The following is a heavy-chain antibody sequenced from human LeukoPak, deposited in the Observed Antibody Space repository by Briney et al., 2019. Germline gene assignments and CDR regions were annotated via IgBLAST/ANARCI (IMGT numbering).Heavy chain of an antibody. CDR1: GGTFSSYA. D-gene: IGHD5-18*01. Sequence: SVKLSCKASGGTFSSYAISWVRQAPGQGLEWMGRIIPILGIANYAQKFQGRVTITADKSTSTAYMELSSLRSEDTAVYYCARVDTAMVIDYWGQGTLVTVSS. CDR3: ARVDTAMVIDY. V-gene: IGHV1-69*04. CDR2: IIPILGIA. J-gene: IGHJ4*02.